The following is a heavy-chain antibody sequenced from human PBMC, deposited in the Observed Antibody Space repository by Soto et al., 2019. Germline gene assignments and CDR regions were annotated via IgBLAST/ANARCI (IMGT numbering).Heavy chain of an antibody. Sequence: GASVKVSCKASGYTFTSYGISWVRQAPGRGLEWMGWISAYNGNTNYAQKLQGRVTMTTDTSTSTAYMELRSLRSDDTAVYYCARVMITFGGVIAHGAFDIWGQGTMVTVSS. CDR2: ISAYNGNT. V-gene: IGHV1-18*04. CDR1: GYTFTSYG. D-gene: IGHD3-16*02. J-gene: IGHJ3*02. CDR3: ARVMITFGGVIAHGAFDI.